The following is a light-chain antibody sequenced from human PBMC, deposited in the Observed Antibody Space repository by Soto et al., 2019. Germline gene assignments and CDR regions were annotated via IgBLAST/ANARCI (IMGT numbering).Light chain of an antibody. CDR1: QSLLQSSGDRY. Sequence: IVLTQSPLSLPVTPGEPASMSCRSSQSLLQSSGDRYLDWYLQKPGQSPQLLIYLGSNRASGVPDRFSGSGSGTDFTLKISRVEAEDVGIYYCLHALQPPPAFGQGTKVEIK. V-gene: IGKV2-28*01. CDR3: LHALQPPPA. J-gene: IGKJ1*01. CDR2: LGS.